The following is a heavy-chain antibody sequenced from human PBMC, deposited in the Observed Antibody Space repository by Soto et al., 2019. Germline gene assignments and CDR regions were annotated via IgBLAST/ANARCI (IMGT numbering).Heavy chain of an antibody. CDR2: MNPNSGNT. J-gene: IGHJ4*02. Sequence: ASVKVSCKASGGTFSSYTISWLRQATGQGLEWMGWMNPNSGNTGYAQKFQGRVTMTRNTSISTAYMELSSLRSEDTAVYYCARDSIYCSGGSCYRDFDYWGQGTLVTVSS. V-gene: IGHV1-8*02. CDR1: GGTFSSYT. CDR3: ARDSIYCSGGSCYRDFDY. D-gene: IGHD2-15*01.